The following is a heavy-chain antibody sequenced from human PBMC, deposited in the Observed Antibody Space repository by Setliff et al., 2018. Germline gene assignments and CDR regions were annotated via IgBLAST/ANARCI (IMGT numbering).Heavy chain of an antibody. CDR2: MNPNTGYT. CDR3: ASHGGNSLSIYY. J-gene: IGHJ4*02. Sequence: ASVKVSCKASGYSFSTYDINWVRQAAGQGLEWMGWMNPNTGYTGYARNFQGRVTMTRNTSISTAYMELSGLRSDDTAVYYCASHGGNSLSIYYWGQGTLVTSPQ. CDR1: GYSFSTYD. V-gene: IGHV1-8*02. D-gene: IGHD2-21*02.